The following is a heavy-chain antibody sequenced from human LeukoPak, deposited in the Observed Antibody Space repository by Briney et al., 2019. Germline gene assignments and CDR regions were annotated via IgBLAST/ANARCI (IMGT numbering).Heavy chain of an antibody. Sequence: LPGGSLRLSCAVSGITLSNYGMNWVRQAPGKGLEWVAGISGSGGSTNYADSVKGRFTTSRDNSKNTLYLQMNSLRAEDTAVYFCAKRGVVIRVILVGFHKEAYYFDSWGQGALVTVSS. J-gene: IGHJ4*02. CDR2: ISGSGGST. D-gene: IGHD3-22*01. CDR1: GITLSNYG. CDR3: AKRGVVIRVILVGFHKEAYYFDS. V-gene: IGHV3-23*01.